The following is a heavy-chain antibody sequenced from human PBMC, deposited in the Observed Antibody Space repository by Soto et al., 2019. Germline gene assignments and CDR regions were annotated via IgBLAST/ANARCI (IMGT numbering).Heavy chain of an antibody. CDR1: GFTFDEYS. V-gene: IGHV3-43*01. D-gene: IGHD1-7*01. CDR2: LTWDGGTT. CDR3: AKEGYNWNYVMGSTGFDY. J-gene: IGHJ4*02. Sequence: GGSLRLSCVVSGFTFDEYSMYWVRQPPGKGLEWISLLTWDGGTTYYADSVKGRFTISRDNSKNSLYLQMNSLRTEDTALYYCAKEGYNWNYVMGSTGFDYWGQGTLVTVSS.